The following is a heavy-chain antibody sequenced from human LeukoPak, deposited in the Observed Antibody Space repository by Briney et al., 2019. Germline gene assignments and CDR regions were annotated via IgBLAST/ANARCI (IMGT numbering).Heavy chain of an antibody. CDR1: GYSISSGYY. CDR2: IYHSGCT. Sequence: PSETLSLTXAVSGYSISSGYYWGWIRQPPGKGLEWIGSIYHSGCTYYNPSLKSRVTISVDTSKNQFSLKLSSVTAADTAVYYCARQTEYYFDYWGQGTLVTVSS. V-gene: IGHV4-38-2*01. J-gene: IGHJ4*02. CDR3: ARQTEYYFDY.